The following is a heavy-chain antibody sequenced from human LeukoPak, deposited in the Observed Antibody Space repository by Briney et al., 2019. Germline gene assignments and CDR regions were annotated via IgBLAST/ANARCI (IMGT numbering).Heavy chain of an antibody. V-gene: IGHV3-7*01. CDR3: AREFYDPFYYYYYGMDV. CDR1: GFTFSIYW. CDR2: IKQDGSEK. D-gene: IGHD5/OR15-5a*01. Sequence: QSGGSLRLSCAASGFTFSIYWMSWVRQAPGKGLEWVANIKQDGSEKYYVDSVKGRFTISRDNAKNSLYLQMNSLRAEDTAVYYCAREFYDPFYYYYYGMDVWGQGTTVTVSS. J-gene: IGHJ6*02.